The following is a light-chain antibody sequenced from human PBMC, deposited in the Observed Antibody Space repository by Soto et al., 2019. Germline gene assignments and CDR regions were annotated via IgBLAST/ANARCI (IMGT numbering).Light chain of an antibody. V-gene: IGLV1-44*01. J-gene: IGLJ2*01. CDR2: SNN. CDR3: AAWDDSLNGHLV. Sequence: SGLAERRAGSGSPGRRLSISCSGSNSNIGKNTVNWYQQLPRTAPKLLIYSNNQRPSGVPDRFSGSKSGTSASLAISGLQSEDEADYYCAAWDDSLNGHLVFGGGTKVTVL. CDR1: NSNIGKNT.